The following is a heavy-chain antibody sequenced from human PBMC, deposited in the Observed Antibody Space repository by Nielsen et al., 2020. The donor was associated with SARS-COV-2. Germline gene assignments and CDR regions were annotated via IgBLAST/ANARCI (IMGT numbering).Heavy chain of an antibody. CDR1: GFTFSSYS. D-gene: IGHD5-18*01. CDR2: ISSSSTI. V-gene: IGHV3-48*02. Sequence: GGSLRLSCAASGFTFSSYSMNWVRQAPGKGLEWVSYISSSSTIYYADSVKGRFTISRDNAKNSLYLQMNSLRDEDTAVYYCARDLKRGYFWFDPWGQGTLVTVSS. CDR3: ARDLKRGYFWFDP. J-gene: IGHJ5*02.